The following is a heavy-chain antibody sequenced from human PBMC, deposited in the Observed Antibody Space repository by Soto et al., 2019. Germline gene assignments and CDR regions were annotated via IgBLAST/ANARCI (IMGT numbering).Heavy chain of an antibody. V-gene: IGHV1-69*01. Sequence: QVQLVQSGAEVKKPGSSVKVSCKASEGTFSSDAITWLRQAPRQGFEWMGGIIPLTTTAIYAQKFQDRVTIDADESTSTVYMQLRSLRSEDTALYYCATSGWLSENAFDIWGQGTMVAVSS. CDR2: IIPLTTTA. CDR1: EGTFSSDA. D-gene: IGHD3-10*01. CDR3: ATSGWLSENAFDI. J-gene: IGHJ3*02.